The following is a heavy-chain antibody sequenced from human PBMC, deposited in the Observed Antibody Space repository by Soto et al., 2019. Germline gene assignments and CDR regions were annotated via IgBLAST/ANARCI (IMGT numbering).Heavy chain of an antibody. CDR1: GYTFTSYG. D-gene: IGHD2-2*01. J-gene: IGHJ6*02. V-gene: IGHV1-3*01. CDR2: INAGNGNT. CDR3: AKGYCSSTSCYADYYYYGMDV. Sequence: GASVKVSCKASGYTFTSYGMHWVRQAPGQRLEWMGWINAGNGNTKYSQKFQGRVTITRDTSASTAYMELSSLRSEDTAVYYCAKGYCSSTSCYADYYYYGMDVWGQGTTVTVSS.